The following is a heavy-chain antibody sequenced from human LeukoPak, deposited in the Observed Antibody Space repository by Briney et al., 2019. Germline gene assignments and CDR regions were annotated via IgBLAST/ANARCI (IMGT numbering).Heavy chain of an antibody. J-gene: IGHJ4*02. CDR1: GFTFSNYD. D-gene: IGHD6-13*01. V-gene: IGHV3-23*01. CDR2: ISGSGSST. Sequence: EGSLRLSCAASGFTFSNYDMGWVRQAPGEGLEWVSSISGSGSSTYYADSVKGRFTISRDNPKNAQYLQMSSLRAEDTAVYYCAKAIAATGRWWIFDYWGQGTLVTVSS. CDR3: AKAIAATGRWWIFDY.